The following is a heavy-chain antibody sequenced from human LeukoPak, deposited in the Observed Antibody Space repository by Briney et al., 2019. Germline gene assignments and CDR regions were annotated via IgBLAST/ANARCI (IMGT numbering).Heavy chain of an antibody. CDR1: GFTFSSYA. J-gene: IGHJ4*02. CDR3: ATSSGGSYTGVDY. CDR2: ISGRGGST. D-gene: IGHD2-15*01. Sequence: PGGSLRLSCAASGFTFSSYAMSWVRQAPGKGREWGAAISGRGGSTYYADSVKGRFTISRDHSNNTLYLQMNSLRAEHTAVYYCATSSGGSYTGVDYWGQGTLVTVSS. V-gene: IGHV3-23*01.